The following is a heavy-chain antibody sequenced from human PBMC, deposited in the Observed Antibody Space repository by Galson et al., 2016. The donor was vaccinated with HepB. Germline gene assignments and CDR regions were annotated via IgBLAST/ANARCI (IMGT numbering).Heavy chain of an antibody. CDR2: ISGSGGST. J-gene: IGHJ4*02. Sequence: SLRLSCAPSGFTFNSYAMVWVRQAPGKGLEWVSAISGSGGSTYYADSVKGRFTISRDNSKNTLYLQMNSLRAEDTAVYYCAAPLGIVAVAGTVDFGYWGQGTLVTVSS. CDR1: GFTFNSYA. CDR3: AAPLGIVAVAGTVDFGY. D-gene: IGHD6-19*01. V-gene: IGHV3-23*01.